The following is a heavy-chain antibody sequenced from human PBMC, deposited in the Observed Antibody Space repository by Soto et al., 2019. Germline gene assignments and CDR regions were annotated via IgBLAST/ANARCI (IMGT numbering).Heavy chain of an antibody. V-gene: IGHV3-30*03. J-gene: IGHJ6*02. CDR3: PRERSLGIYYYYGMDV. CDR2: ICYSGMNK. CDR1: GFTFSDYD. Sequence: PGGSLRLSCAASGFTFSDYDMSWIRQAPGKGLEWVSVICYSGMNKYYADPVKGRFNISRDNSKNTLYLQMNSLRAEDTALYYCPRERSLGIYYYYGMDVWGQGTTVTVSS. D-gene: IGHD2-15*01.